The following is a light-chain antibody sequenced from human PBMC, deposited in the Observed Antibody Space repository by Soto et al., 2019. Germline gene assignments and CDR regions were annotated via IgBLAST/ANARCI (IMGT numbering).Light chain of an antibody. CDR2: GAS. J-gene: IGKJ1*01. Sequence: EIGVSQSASTVSVTPGEGDTLSCRASQSVSSKLAWYQQKPGQAPRLLIYGASTRATGIPARFSGSGSGTEFTLIISSLQSEDSAVYYCQQYNSWLWTFGQGTKVDI. V-gene: IGKV3-15*01. CDR1: QSVSSK. CDR3: QQYNSWLWT.